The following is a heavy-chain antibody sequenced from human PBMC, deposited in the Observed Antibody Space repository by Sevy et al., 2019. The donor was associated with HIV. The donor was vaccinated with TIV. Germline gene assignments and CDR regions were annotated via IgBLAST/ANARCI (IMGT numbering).Heavy chain of an antibody. D-gene: IGHD6-19*01. J-gene: IGHJ4*02. CDR1: GGTFSSYG. CDR2: IIPILGTV. V-gene: IGHV1-69*13. Sequence: SVKVSCKASGGTFSSYGISWVRQAPGQGLEWMGGIIPILGTVNYAQKFQGRVTITADESTKTAYMELSSLRSEDTAVYYCARGGGNGWFYFDYWGQETLVTVSS. CDR3: ARGGGNGWFYFDY.